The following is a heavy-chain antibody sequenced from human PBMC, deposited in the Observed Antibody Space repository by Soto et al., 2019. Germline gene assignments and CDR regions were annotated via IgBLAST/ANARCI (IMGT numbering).Heavy chain of an antibody. J-gene: IGHJ6*02. CDR2: ISYDGSNK. Sequence: QVQLVESGGGVVQPGRSLRLSCAASGFTFSNNAMDWVRQAPGKGLEWVAVISYDGSNKYIAESVKGRFTISRDNSKNALFLQMNSLRAEDTAVYYCARVTTTSALSAVDVWGQGTRVTVSS. CDR3: ARVTTTSALSAVDV. D-gene: IGHD1-1*01. V-gene: IGHV3-30-3*01. CDR1: GFTFSNNA.